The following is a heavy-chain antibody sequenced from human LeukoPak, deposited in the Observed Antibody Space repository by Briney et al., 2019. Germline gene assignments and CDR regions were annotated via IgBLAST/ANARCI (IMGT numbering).Heavy chain of an antibody. J-gene: IGHJ5*02. CDR1: GYTFTSYG. CDR3: ARVGGAAAGMGLGSDWFDP. CDR2: ISAYNGNT. D-gene: IGHD6-13*01. V-gene: IGHV1-18*01. Sequence: ASVKVSCKASGYTFTSYGISWVRQAPGQGLEWMGWISAYNGNTNYAQKLQGRVTMTTDTSTSTAYMELRSLRSDDTAVYYCARVGGAAAGMGLGSDWFDPWGQGTLVTVSS.